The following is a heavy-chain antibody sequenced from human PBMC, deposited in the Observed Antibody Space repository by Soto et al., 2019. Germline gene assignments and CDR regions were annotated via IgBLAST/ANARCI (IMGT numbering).Heavy chain of an antibody. D-gene: IGHD3-3*01. CDR1: GFSLTTSGVG. V-gene: IGHV2-5*02. Sequence: QITLNESGPTVVKPTETLTLTCRFSGFSLTTSGVGVGWIRQSPGKAPEWLALIFWDDDKGYSASLKSRLTITQDTSKNQVVLTVSDLDPTDTATYYCAHRVLRTVFGLVTTTAIYFDFWGQGTPVAVSS. CDR3: AHRVLRTVFGLVTTTAIYFDF. J-gene: IGHJ4*02. CDR2: IFWDDDK.